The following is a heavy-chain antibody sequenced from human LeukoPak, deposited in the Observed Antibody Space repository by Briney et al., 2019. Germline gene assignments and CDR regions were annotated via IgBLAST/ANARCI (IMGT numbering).Heavy chain of an antibody. CDR1: AGSFISSSHH. V-gene: IGHV4-39*01. J-gene: IGHJ5*01. CDR3: VRHDGRGGDTMGALDS. Sequence: SETLSLTCNVSAGSFISSSHHWGWIRQSPGKGLEWLGTVYYGRTTYYHPSLDGRVTISLATSAKHFSLQLNFLTAGATADYCFVRHDGRGGDTMGALDSWGQGSLVSVSS. CDR2: VYYGRTT. D-gene: IGHD3-10*01.